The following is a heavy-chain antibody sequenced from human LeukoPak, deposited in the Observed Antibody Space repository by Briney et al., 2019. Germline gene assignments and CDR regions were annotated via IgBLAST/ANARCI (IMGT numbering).Heavy chain of an antibody. V-gene: IGHV3-48*04. J-gene: IGHJ6*02. CDR1: GFTFSSYS. CDR3: ARDRVTMVRGVISDRGMDV. CDR2: ISSSSSTI. D-gene: IGHD3-10*01. Sequence: GGSLRLSCAASGFTFSSYSMNWVRQAPGKGLEWVSYISSSSSTIYYADSVKGRFTISRDNAKNSLYLQMNSLRAEDTAVYYCARDRVTMVRGVISDRGMDVWGQGTTVTVSS.